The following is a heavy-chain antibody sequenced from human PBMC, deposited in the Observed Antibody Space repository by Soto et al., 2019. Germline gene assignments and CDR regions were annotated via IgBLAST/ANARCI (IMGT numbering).Heavy chain of an antibody. CDR2: ISVNGRT. CDR1: GFTFNFYA. CDR3: TKAGGWYYYDSSGPPDASHV. V-gene: IGHV3-23*01. D-gene: IGHD3-22*01. Sequence: PVGSLRLSCAASGFTFNFYAMAWVRQAPGKGLEWVSGISVNGRTNYADSVKGRFTISRDNSKNMVFLQMDTLRAEDTALYYCTKAGGWYYYDSSGPPDASHVWGQGTMVTV. J-gene: IGHJ3*01.